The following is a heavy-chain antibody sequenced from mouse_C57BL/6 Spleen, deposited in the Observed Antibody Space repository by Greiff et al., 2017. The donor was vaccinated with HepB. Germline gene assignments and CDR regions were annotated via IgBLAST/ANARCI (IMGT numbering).Heavy chain of an antibody. D-gene: IGHD2-2*01. J-gene: IGHJ4*01. CDR1: GFTFSSYG. CDR3: ARHCGRGYDGNYYAMDY. CDR2: ISSGGSYT. V-gene: IGHV5-6*02. Sequence: DVMLVESGGDLVKPGGSLKLSCAASGFTFSSYGMSWVRQTPDKRLEWVATISSGGSYTYYPDSVKGRFTISRDNAKNTLYLQMSSLKSEDTAMYYCARHCGRGYDGNYYAMDYWGQGTSVTVSS.